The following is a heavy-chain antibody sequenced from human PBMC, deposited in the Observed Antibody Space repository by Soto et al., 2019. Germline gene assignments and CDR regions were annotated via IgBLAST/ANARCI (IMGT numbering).Heavy chain of an antibody. Sequence: GGSLRLSCAASGFTFSSYGMHWVRQAPGKGLEWVAVISYDGSNKYYADSVKGRFTISRDNSKNTLYLQMNSLRAEDTAVYYCAKVLLMGSGSYYAIYAYYYYGMDVWGQGTTVTVSS. CDR2: ISYDGSNK. D-gene: IGHD3-10*01. V-gene: IGHV3-30*18. CDR1: GFTFSSYG. J-gene: IGHJ6*02. CDR3: AKVLLMGSGSYYAIYAYYYYGMDV.